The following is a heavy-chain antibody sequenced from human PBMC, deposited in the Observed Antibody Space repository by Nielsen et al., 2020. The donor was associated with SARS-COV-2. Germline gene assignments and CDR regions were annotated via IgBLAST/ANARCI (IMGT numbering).Heavy chain of an antibody. Sequence: GSLRLSCTVSGGSISSYYWSWIRQPPGKGLEWIGYIYYSGSTNYNPSLKSRVIISLDTSKNQFSLKLSSVTAADTAVYYCAREYIVATRDYYYYYGMDVWGQGTTVTVSS. J-gene: IGHJ6*02. V-gene: IGHV4-59*12. CDR1: GGSISSYY. CDR3: AREYIVATRDYYYYYGMDV. D-gene: IGHD5-12*01. CDR2: IYYSGST.